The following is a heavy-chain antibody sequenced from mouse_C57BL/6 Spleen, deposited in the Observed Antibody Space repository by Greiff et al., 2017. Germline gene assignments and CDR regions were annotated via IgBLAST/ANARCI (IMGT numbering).Heavy chain of an antibody. Sequence: QVQLQQSGAELAKPGASVKMSCKASGYTFTSYWMHWVKQRHGKGLEWIGYINPSSGYTKYNQKFKGKATLTADKSSSAAYMQMSGLTDDDSAVYYCASRSHYGTSFAYWGPGTLVTVSA. CDR3: ASRSHYGTSFAY. V-gene: IGHV1-7*01. D-gene: IGHD1-1*01. CDR2: INPSSGYT. CDR1: GYTFTSYW. J-gene: IGHJ3*01.